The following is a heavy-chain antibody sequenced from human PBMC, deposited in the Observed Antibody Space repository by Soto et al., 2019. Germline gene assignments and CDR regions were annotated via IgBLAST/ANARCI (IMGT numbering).Heavy chain of an antibody. V-gene: IGHV4-61*08. Sequence: SETLSLTCTVSGGSISSGGYYWSWIRQHPGKGLEWIGEINHTGGTHYNPSLKSRVTMSVDTSKNQFSLRLSSVTAADTAIYYCATRITVFGLLIPPFDPWGQGTQVTVSS. D-gene: IGHD3-3*01. CDR1: GGSISSGGYY. CDR3: ATRITVFGLLIPPFDP. CDR2: INHTGGT. J-gene: IGHJ5*02.